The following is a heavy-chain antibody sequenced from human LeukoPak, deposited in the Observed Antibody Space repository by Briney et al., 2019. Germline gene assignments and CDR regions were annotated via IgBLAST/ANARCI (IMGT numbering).Heavy chain of an antibody. CDR1: GGTFSSYA. V-gene: IGHV1-69*05. D-gene: IGHD6-19*01. J-gene: IGHJ4*02. CDR3: ARDHALAVAGTQGT. CDR2: IIPIFGTA. Sequence: SVKVSCKASGGTFSSYAISWVRQAPGQGLEWMGRIIPIFGTANYAQKFQGSVTITTDESTSTAYMELSSLRSEDTAVYYCARDHALAVAGTQGTWGQGTLVTVSS.